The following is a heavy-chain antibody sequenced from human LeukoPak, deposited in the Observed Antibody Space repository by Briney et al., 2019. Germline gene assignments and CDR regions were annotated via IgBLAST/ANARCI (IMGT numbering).Heavy chain of an antibody. CDR2: ISYDGSNK. D-gene: IGHD3-16*02. Sequence: PGGSLRLSCAASGFTFSSYAMHWDRQAPGKGLEWVAVISYDGSNKYYADSVKGRFTISRDNSKNTLYLQMNSLRAEDTAVYYCARGIMITFGGVIVPDAFDIWGQGTMVTVSS. V-gene: IGHV3-30-3*01. J-gene: IGHJ3*02. CDR1: GFTFSSYA. CDR3: ARGIMITFGGVIVPDAFDI.